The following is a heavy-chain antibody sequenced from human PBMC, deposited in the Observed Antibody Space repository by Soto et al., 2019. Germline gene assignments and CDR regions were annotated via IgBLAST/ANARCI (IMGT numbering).Heavy chain of an antibody. CDR3: AKDRGKWELLRHFDY. D-gene: IGHD1-26*01. Sequence: VGSLRLSCAASGFTFSSYGMHWVRQAPGKGLEWVAVISYDGSNKYYADSVKGRFTISRDNSKNTLYLQMNSLRAEDTAVYYCAKDRGKWELLRHFDYWGQGTLVTVSS. CDR1: GFTFSSYG. V-gene: IGHV3-30*18. CDR2: ISYDGSNK. J-gene: IGHJ4*02.